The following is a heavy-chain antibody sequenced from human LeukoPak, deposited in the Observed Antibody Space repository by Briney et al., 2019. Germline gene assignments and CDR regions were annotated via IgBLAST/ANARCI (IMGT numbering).Heavy chain of an antibody. CDR2: VYYRGSS. J-gene: IGHJ3*02. D-gene: IGHD3-22*01. CDR1: GASISTTGYY. V-gene: IGHV4-39*01. CDR3: ARHDPLYDNSGFEAFDI. Sequence: SETLSLTCTVSGASISTTGYYWGWIRQTPGKGLESIGSVYYRGSSYYNPSLKGRVTISVDTSKNQFSLKMTSVSAADTAVYYCARHDPLYDNSGFEAFDIWGQGTMVTVSS.